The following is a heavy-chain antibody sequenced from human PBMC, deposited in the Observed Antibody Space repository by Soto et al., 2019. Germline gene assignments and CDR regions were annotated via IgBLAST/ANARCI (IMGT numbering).Heavy chain of an antibody. Sequence: QVQLVQSGAEVKKPGASVRVSCETSGYRFTAYYIHWVRRAPGQGLEWMGRMNLDTGGTTYAQKFQGRVTMTRDTSISTAYMELSSLKSDDTAMYYCARDGNFAFLGYSFAFDFWGQGTLVTVSS. D-gene: IGHD5-18*01. CDR1: GYRFTAYY. J-gene: IGHJ4*02. CDR3: ARDGNFAFLGYSFAFDF. V-gene: IGHV1-2*06. CDR2: MNLDTGGT.